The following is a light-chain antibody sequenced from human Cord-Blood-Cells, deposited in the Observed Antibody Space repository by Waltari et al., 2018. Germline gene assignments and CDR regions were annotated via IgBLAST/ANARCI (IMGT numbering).Light chain of an antibody. J-gene: IGKJ2*01. Sequence: DIVMTQPPLSLPVTPAEPASISCSPSPSPLHSNGYNYLDWYLQKPGQSPQLLIYLGSNRASGVPDRFSGSGSGTDFTLKISRVEAEDVGVYYCMQALQTPYTFGQGTKLEIK. CDR3: MQALQTPYT. CDR1: PSPLHSNGYNY. CDR2: LGS. V-gene: IGKV2-28*01.